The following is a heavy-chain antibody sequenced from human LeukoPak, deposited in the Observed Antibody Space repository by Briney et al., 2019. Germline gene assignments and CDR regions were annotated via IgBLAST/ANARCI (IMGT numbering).Heavy chain of an antibody. J-gene: IGHJ5*02. Sequence: GESLRLSCAASGFTFSTYSMNWVRQAPGKGLEWVSYISSASNTIYYADSAKGRFTISRDNAKNSLYLQMNSLRAEDTVMYYCARDGWFGDYNWFDPWGQGTLVTVSS. CDR3: ARDGWFGDYNWFDP. V-gene: IGHV3-48*01. CDR2: ISSASNTI. CDR1: GFTFSTYS. D-gene: IGHD3-10*01.